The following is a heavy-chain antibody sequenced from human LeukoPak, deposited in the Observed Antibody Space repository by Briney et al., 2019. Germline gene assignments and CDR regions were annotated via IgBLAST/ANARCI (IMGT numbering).Heavy chain of an antibody. CDR2: IYYSGST. V-gene: IGHV4-31*03. CDR3: GSGSLPGGGRYYFDY. J-gene: IGHJ4*02. D-gene: IGHD3-10*01. CDR1: GGSISSGGYY. Sequence: SETLSLTCTVSGGSISSGGYYWSWIRQHPGKGLEWIGYIYYSGSTYYNPSLKSRVTISVDTSKNQFSPKLSSVTAADTAVYYCGSGSLPGGGRYYFDYWGQGTLVTVSS.